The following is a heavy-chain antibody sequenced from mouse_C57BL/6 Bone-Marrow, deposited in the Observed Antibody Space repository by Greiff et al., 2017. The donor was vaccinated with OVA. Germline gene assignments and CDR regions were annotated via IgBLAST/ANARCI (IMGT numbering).Heavy chain of an antibody. CDR2: ISSGGDYI. CDR1: GFTFSSYA. Sequence: EVMLVESGEGLVKPGGSLKLSCAASGFTFSSYAMSWVRQTPEKRLEWVAYISSGGDYIYYADTVKGRFTISRDNARNTLYLQMSSLKDEDRAMYYCTRDRGNFDYWGQGTTLTVSS. V-gene: IGHV5-9-1*02. CDR3: TRDRGNFDY. J-gene: IGHJ2*01.